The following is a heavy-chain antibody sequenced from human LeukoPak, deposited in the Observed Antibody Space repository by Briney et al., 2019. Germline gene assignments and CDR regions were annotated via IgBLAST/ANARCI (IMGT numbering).Heavy chain of an antibody. CDR3: ARDLTMVRGVPDAFDI. D-gene: IGHD3-10*01. J-gene: IGHJ3*02. CDR1: GGSISSYY. Sequence: PSETLSLTCSVSGGSISSYYWSWIRQPPGKGLEWIGYIYYGGSTYSNPSLKSRVTISADTSKNQFSLKLTSVTAADTAVYYCARDLTMVRGVPDAFDIWGQGTMVTVSS. V-gene: IGHV4-59*12. CDR2: IYYGGST.